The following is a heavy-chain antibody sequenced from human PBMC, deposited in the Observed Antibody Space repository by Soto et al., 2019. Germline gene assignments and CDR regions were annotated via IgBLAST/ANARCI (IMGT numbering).Heavy chain of an antibody. CDR2: IRSKANDYAT. V-gene: IGHV3-73*02. CDR3: TGGYCTGGTCYSGYFQH. CDR1: GFTFSGST. Sequence: EVQLVQSGGGLVQPGWSLKLSCAASGFTFSGSTVHWVRQASGEGLQWFGRIRSKANDYATTYIASVKGRFTISRDDSRNTAYLQMSDLKTEYTAVYYCTGGYCTGGTCYSGYFQHWGQGALVTVFS. J-gene: IGHJ1*01. D-gene: IGHD2-15*01.